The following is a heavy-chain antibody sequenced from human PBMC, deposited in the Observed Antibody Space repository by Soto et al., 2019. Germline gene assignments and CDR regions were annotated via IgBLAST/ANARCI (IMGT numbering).Heavy chain of an antibody. J-gene: IGHJ6*02. V-gene: IGHV1-69*13. CDR2: IIPIFGTA. Sequence: SVKVSCKASGGTFSSYAISWVRLAPGQGLEWMGGIIPIFGTANYAQKFQGRVTITADESTSTAYMELSSLRSEDTAVYYCAGGGAQPDYYYYYYGMDGWGQGTTVTVSS. CDR1: GGTFSSYA. CDR3: AGGGAQPDYYYYYYGMDG. D-gene: IGHD5-18*01.